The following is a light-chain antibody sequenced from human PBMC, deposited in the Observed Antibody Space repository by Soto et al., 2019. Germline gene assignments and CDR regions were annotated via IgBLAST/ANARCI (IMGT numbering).Light chain of an antibody. V-gene: IGKV1-9*01. J-gene: IGKJ1*01. Sequence: DLQLTQFPSFLCESLGHRVTITCRASQGISSYLAWYQQKPGKAPKLLIYAASTLQSGVPSRFSGSGSGTEFTLTISSLQPEDFATYYCQQLNSYPWTFGQGTKVDIK. CDR3: QQLNSYPWT. CDR2: AAS. CDR1: QGISSY.